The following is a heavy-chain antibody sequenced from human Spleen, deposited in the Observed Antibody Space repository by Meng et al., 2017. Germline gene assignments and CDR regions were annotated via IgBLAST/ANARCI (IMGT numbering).Heavy chain of an antibody. CDR2: ISGSGGST. CDR1: GFTFSSYA. V-gene: IGHV3-23*01. CDR3: AKLTTRLWFGEGSPFDY. D-gene: IGHD3-10*01. Sequence: EVQLLESGGGLVQPGGSLRLSCAASGFTFSSYAMSWVRRAPGKGLEWVSAISGSGGSTYYADSVKGRFTISRDNSKNTLYLQMNSLRAEDTAVYYCAKLTTRLWFGEGSPFDYWGQGTLVTVSS. J-gene: IGHJ4*02.